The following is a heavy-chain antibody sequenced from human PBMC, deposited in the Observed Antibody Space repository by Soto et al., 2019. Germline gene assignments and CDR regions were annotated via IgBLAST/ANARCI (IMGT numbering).Heavy chain of an antibody. CDR1: GYTLTELS. Sequence: ASVKVSCKVSGYTLTELSMHWVRQAPGKGLEWMGGFDPEDGETIYAQKFQGRVTMTEDTSTDTAYMELSSLRSEDTAVYYCARRLAGTSASAFDIWGQGTMVTVSS. CDR2: FDPEDGET. CDR3: ARRLAGTSASAFDI. V-gene: IGHV1-24*01. J-gene: IGHJ3*02.